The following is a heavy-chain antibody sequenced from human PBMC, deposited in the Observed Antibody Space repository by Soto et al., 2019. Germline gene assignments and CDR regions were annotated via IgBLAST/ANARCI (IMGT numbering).Heavy chain of an antibody. Sequence: QVQLVQSGAEVKKPGSSVKVSCKASGSTFSNYAFSWVRQAPGQGLEWLGGIMPIFGRADYAQKFRGRVTITADEAKSTAHMELSSLRSEDTAVYYCASWWKEAGIGGNYYYGMDVWGQGTTVTVS. D-gene: IGHD6-19*01. J-gene: IGHJ6*02. V-gene: IGHV1-69*12. CDR1: GSTFSNYA. CDR3: ASWWKEAGIGGNYYYGMDV. CDR2: IMPIFGRA.